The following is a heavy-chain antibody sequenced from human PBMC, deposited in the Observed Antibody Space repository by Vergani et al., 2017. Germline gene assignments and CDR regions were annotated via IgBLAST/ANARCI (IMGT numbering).Heavy chain of an antibody. CDR1: GYSFSNHY. CDR3: AKDVRDYNLGSGTYSTTFDY. D-gene: IGHD3-10*01. V-gene: IGHV1-46*03. J-gene: IGHJ4*02. CDR2: INPHNGGT. Sequence: QVQLVQSGAEVKKPGASVRVSCKASGYSFSNHYIHWVRQAPGQGLEWMGIINPHNGGTTYAQKFEGRVTMTEETSTNTIFLELSSLRSEDTAVYFCAKDVRDYNLGSGTYSTTFDYGGQGTLVTVSS.